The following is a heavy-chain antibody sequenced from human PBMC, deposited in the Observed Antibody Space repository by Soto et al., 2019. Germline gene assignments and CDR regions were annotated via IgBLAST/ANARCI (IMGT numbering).Heavy chain of an antibody. CDR2: INSDGSST. J-gene: IGHJ4*02. CDR3: ASALVGAKTSDY. Sequence: EVQLVESGGGLVQPGGSLRLSCAASGFTFSSYWMHWVRQAPGKGLVWVSRINSDGSSTSYADSVKGRVTISRDNARNTMSLHMTSLRAEDTAVYYGASALVGAKTSDYGGEGTLVTVSS. CDR1: GFTFSSYW. V-gene: IGHV3-74*01. D-gene: IGHD1-26*01.